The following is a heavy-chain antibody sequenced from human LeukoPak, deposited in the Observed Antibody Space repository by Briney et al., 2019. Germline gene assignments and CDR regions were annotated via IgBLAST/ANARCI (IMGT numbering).Heavy chain of an antibody. CDR2: MSGSGNST. Sequence: PGGSLRLSCAASGFTFSSYAMSWVRQAPGKGLEWVSVMSGSGNSTFYADSVKGRFTISRDNSKNTLYLQMNSLRVEDTAIYYCAKVQEYSYNAARGFFDYWGQGTLVTVSS. CDR1: GFTFSSYA. J-gene: IGHJ4*02. D-gene: IGHD5-18*01. V-gene: IGHV3-23*01. CDR3: AKVQEYSYNAARGFFDY.